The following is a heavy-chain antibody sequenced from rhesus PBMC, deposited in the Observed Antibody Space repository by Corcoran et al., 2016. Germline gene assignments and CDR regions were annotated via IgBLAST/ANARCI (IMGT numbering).Heavy chain of an antibody. D-gene: IGHD2-2*01. CDR2: FRNKANGGTT. V-gene: IGHV3-116*02. CDR3: AKGYCTSTTCYSGPRDY. J-gene: IGHJ4*01. CDR1: GITFSAYY. Sequence: EVRLVESGGGLVQPGGSLRLSCAAFGITFSAYYIIWVRQAPGTGPAWVGFFRNKANGGTTEYAASVKGRFTISRDDYKSSASLQMNSLKTEETAVYYCAKGYCTSTTCYSGPRDYWGQGVLVTVSS.